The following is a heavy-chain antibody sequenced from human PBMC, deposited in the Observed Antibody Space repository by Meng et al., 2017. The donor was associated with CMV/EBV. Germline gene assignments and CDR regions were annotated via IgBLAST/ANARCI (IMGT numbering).Heavy chain of an antibody. CDR3: ARGQVQCSTINCHDYRFSGMDV. CDR2: TNPNRGNT. D-gene: IGHD2/OR15-2a*01. CDR1: GYTFIYYD. Sequence: ASVKVSCKASGYTFIYYDIIWVRQASGQGLEWVGWTNPNRGNTAYAQKFQGRVTMTRDTSTSIAYMELSSLRSGDTAVYYCARGQVQCSTINCHDYRFSGMDVWGQGTTVTVSS. V-gene: IGHV1-8*01. J-gene: IGHJ6*02.